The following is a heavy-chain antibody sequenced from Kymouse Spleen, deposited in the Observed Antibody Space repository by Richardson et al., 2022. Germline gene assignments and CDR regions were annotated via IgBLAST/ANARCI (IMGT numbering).Heavy chain of an antibody. CDR2: ISWNSGSI. Sequence: EVQLVESGGGLVQPGRSLRLSCAASGFTFDDYAMHWVRQAPGKGLEWVSGISWNSGSIGYADSVKGRFTISRDNAKNSLYLQMNSLRAEDTALYYCAKIYWNYGTTGAREPWSPSPQ. J-gene: IGHJ4*02. CDR1: GFTFDDYA. V-gene: IGHV3-9*01. CDR3: AKIYWNYGTT. D-gene: IGHD1-7*01.